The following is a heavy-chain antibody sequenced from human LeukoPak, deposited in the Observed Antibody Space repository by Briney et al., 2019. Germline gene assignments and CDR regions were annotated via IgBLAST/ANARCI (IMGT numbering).Heavy chain of an antibody. J-gene: IGHJ4*02. V-gene: IGHV3-23*01. CDR3: AKFSDTSGYYSLGSDY. D-gene: IGHD3-22*01. CDR2: ISGSGGST. Sequence: GGSLRLSCAASGFTFSSYAMSWVHQAPGKGLEWVSAISGSGGSTYYADSVKGRFTISRDNSKNTLYVQMNSLRVEDTAVYYCAKFSDTSGYYSLGSDYWGQGTLVTVSS. CDR1: GFTFSSYA.